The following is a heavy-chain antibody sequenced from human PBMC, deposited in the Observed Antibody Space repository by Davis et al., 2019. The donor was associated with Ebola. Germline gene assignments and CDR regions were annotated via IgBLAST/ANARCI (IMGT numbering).Heavy chain of an antibody. CDR3: ARARVVVVAATEVYYYYGMDV. Sequence: MPSETLSLTCAVYGGSFSGYYWSWIRQPPGKGLEWIGEITHGGSTNYNPSLKSRVTISVDTSKNQFSLKLSSVTAADTAVYYCARARVVVVAATEVYYYYGMDVWGQGTTVTVSS. D-gene: IGHD2-15*01. V-gene: IGHV4-34*01. J-gene: IGHJ6*02. CDR1: GGSFSGYY. CDR2: ITHGGST.